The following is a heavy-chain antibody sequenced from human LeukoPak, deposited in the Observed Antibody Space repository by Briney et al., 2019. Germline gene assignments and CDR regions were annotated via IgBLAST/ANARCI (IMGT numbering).Heavy chain of an antibody. CDR1: GFTFRTSG. CDR3: TRTPSTVSTRIRFDY. CDR2: ISSSGTTI. Sequence: GGSLRLSCAASGFTFRTSGMNWVRQAPGKGLEWVSYISSSGTTISYAQSVKGRFTITRDNSKNSLFLQMNSLRAEDTAVYYCTRTPSTVSTRIRFDYWGQGTLLSVSS. V-gene: IGHV3-48*04. D-gene: IGHD2-21*02. J-gene: IGHJ4*02.